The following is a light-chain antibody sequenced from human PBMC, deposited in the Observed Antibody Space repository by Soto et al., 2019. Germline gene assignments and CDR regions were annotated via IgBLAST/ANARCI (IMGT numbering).Light chain of an antibody. Sequence: QAVVTQEPSFSVSPGGTVTLTCALSSGSVSTTYYPSWYQQTPGQAPRTLIYNTNIRSSGVPDRFSGYIVGNTAALTITGAQADDESTYYCVLYMGSGIWVFGGGTKLTVL. CDR1: SGSVSTTYY. CDR2: NTN. J-gene: IGLJ3*02. CDR3: VLYMGSGIWV. V-gene: IGLV8-61*01.